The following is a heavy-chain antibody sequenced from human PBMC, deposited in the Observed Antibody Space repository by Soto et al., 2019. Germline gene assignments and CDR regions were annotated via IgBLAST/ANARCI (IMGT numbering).Heavy chain of an antibody. J-gene: IGHJ6*02. V-gene: IGHV3-23*01. Sequence: EVQLLESGGGLVQPGGSLRLSCAASGFTFSSYAMSWVRQVPGKGLEWVSAMSGSGGSTYYADSVKGRFTISRDNSKNTLYLQMNSLRAEDTAVYYCAKDGITGTTHYYYGMDVWGQGTTVTVSS. CDR2: MSGSGGST. CDR1: GFTFSSYA. D-gene: IGHD1-20*01. CDR3: AKDGITGTTHYYYGMDV.